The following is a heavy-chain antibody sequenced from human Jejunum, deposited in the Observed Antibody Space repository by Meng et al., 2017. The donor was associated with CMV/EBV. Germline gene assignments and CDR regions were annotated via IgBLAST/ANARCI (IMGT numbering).Heavy chain of an antibody. D-gene: IGHD1-26*01. CDR2: VDPEDSET. J-gene: IGHJ2*01. CDR1: GNTYTDHY. V-gene: IGHV1-69-2*01. CDR3: ALGLYSSSWYFDL. Sequence: KISGNTYTDHYIHWIQETPEKGLEWMGLVDPEDSETRYADKSQGRVTISADTSTKTIYVDLSSLRSEDTAVYFCALGLYSSSWYFDLWGRGTLVTVSS.